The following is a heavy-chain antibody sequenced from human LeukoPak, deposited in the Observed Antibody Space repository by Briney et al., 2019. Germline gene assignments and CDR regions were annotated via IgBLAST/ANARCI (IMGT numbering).Heavy chain of an antibody. Sequence: GGSLRLSCAASGFTFSSYGMHWVRQAPGKGLEWVAVISYDGSNKYYADSVKGRFTISRDNSKNTLYLQMNSLRAEDTAVYYCARETSYSYYYGMDVWGQGTTVTVSS. J-gene: IGHJ6*02. D-gene: IGHD2-21*01. CDR2: ISYDGSNK. CDR3: ARETSYSYYYGMDV. CDR1: GFTFSSYG. V-gene: IGHV3-30*03.